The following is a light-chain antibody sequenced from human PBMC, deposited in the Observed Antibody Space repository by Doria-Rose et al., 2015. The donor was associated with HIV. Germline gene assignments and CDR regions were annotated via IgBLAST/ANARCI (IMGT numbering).Light chain of an antibody. V-gene: IGKV3-20*01. CDR3: HQYGTSWT. CDR2: DGS. J-gene: IGKJ1*01. CDR1: QMFSGTS. Sequence: EILLPQSPGTLSFPPRARATLTSRASQMFSGTSSSWYQQNSGQAPSFVIYDGSNSATGIPDRFRASGYRPYLTLTINRLEPEDFALYYCHQYGTSWTFGQGTKVEI.